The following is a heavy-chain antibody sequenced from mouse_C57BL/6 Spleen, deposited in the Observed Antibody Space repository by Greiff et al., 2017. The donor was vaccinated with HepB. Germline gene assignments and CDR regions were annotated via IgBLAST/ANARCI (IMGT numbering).Heavy chain of an antibody. Sequence: VQLQQSGPELVKPGASVKISCKASGYAFSSSWMNWVKQKPGKGLEWIGRIYPGEGDTNYNGKFKGKATLTADKSSSTAYMQLSSLTSEDSAVYFCARDSTSDFDYWGQGTTLTVSS. V-gene: IGHV1-82*01. J-gene: IGHJ2*01. CDR1: GYAFSSSW. CDR3: ARDSTSDFDY. CDR2: IYPGEGDT.